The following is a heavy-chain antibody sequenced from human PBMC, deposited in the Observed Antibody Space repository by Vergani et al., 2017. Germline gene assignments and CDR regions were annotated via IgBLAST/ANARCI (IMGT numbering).Heavy chain of an antibody. V-gene: IGHV3-30-3*01. Sequence: QVQLVESGGGVVQPGRSLRLSCAASGFTFSSYAMHWVRQAPGKGLEWVAVISYDGSNKYYADSVKGRFTISRDNSKNTLYLQMNSLRAEDTAVYYCARDRLYGSGSCLDYWGQGTLVTVSS. CDR1: GFTFSSYA. D-gene: IGHD3-10*01. CDR2: ISYDGSNK. J-gene: IGHJ4*02. CDR3: ARDRLYGSGSCLDY.